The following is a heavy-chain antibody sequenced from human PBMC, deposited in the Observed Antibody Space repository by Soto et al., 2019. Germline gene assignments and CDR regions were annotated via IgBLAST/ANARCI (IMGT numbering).Heavy chain of an antibody. Sequence: GGSLRLSCAASGFTVSSNYMSWVRQAPGKGLEWVSVVYSGGNTYYADSVKGRFTISRDNSKNTLYLQMNSLRDEDTAVYYCARVHSGYDFGYWGQGTLVTVSS. D-gene: IGHD5-12*01. CDR2: VYSGGNT. V-gene: IGHV3-53*01. J-gene: IGHJ4*02. CDR3: ARVHSGYDFGY. CDR1: GFTVSSNY.